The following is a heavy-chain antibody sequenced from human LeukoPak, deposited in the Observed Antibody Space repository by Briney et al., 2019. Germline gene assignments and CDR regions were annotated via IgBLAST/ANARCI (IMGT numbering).Heavy chain of an antibody. D-gene: IGHD2-2*01. Sequence: SVKVSCKASGGTFSSYAISWVRQAPGQGLEWMGGIIPIFGTANYAQKFQGRVTITADESTSTAYMELSSLRSEDTAVYYCARGVVPAAIGWFDPWDQGTLVTVSS. V-gene: IGHV1-69*01. CDR3: ARGVVPAAIGWFDP. CDR1: GGTFSSYA. J-gene: IGHJ5*02. CDR2: IIPIFGTA.